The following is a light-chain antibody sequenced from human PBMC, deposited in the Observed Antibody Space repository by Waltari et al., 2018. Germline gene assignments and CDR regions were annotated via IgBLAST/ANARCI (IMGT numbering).Light chain of an antibody. CDR2: GKD. J-gene: IGLJ3*02. Sequence: SSELTQDPAVSVALGQTVRFTCQGDSLRTSYASWYQLKPGQAPVLVIYGKDKRPSVIPDRISGYSSGTTSSWTSTGAQAEDEADYYCSSRNGRANQVVFAGGTKVTVL. V-gene: IGLV3-19*01. CDR3: SSRNGRANQVV. CDR1: SLRTSY.